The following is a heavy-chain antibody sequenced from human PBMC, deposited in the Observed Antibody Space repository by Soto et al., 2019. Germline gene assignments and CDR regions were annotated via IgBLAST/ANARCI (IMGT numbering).Heavy chain of an antibody. CDR2: ISAYNGNT. CDR1: GYTFTSYG. Sequence: QVQLVQSGAEVKKPGASVKVSCKASGYTFTSYGISWVRQAPGQGLEWMGWISAYNGNTNYAQKLQGRVTMTTDTSTSPAYMELRSLRSDDTAVYYCARAACSSTSCTQWDWFAPWGQGTLVTISS. D-gene: IGHD2-2*01. CDR3: ARAACSSTSCTQWDWFAP. V-gene: IGHV1-18*01. J-gene: IGHJ5*02.